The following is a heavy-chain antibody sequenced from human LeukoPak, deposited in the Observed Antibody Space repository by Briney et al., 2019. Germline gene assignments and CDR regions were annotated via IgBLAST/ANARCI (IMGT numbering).Heavy chain of an antibody. V-gene: IGHV3-33*01. J-gene: IGHJ4*02. CDR1: GFTFRTYG. D-gene: IGHD3-16*02. CDR3: ARLGELSQFDY. CDR2: IWSDGSNK. Sequence: GGSLRLSCTASGFTFRTYGMHWVRQAPGKGLEWVAVIWSDGSNKEYVDSVKGRFTISRDNSRNTLSLQMNSLRGEDTAVYYCARLGELSQFDYWGQGTLVTVSS.